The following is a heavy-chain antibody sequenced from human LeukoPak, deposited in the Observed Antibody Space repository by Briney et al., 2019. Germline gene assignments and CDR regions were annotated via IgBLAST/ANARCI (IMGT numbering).Heavy chain of an antibody. Sequence: ASVKVSCKASGYTFTSYYMHWVRQAPGQGLEWMGIINPSGGSTSYAQKFQGRVTMTRDTSTSTVYMELSSLRSEDTAVYYCARGIVVPAASSYYFDYWGQGTLVTVSS. CDR1: GYTFTSYY. J-gene: IGHJ4*02. CDR2: INPSGGST. D-gene: IGHD2-2*01. CDR3: ARGIVVPAASSYYFDY. V-gene: IGHV1-46*01.